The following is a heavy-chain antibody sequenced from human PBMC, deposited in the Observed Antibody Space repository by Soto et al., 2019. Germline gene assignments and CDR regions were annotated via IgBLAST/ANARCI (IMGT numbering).Heavy chain of an antibody. CDR2: IHYSGGATYSP. J-gene: IGHJ5*02. CDR1: GASIISDGYY. D-gene: IGHD3-22*01. Sequence: KTSETLSLTCSVSGASIISDGYYWTWIRQHPGKGLEWLGYIHYSGGATYSPSYNPSLKSRIAISVEASKRLFSLKLTSVSAADTAVYYCSRVTKEHKAIIGYQPLHTWGQGTLVTVSS. CDR3: SRVTKEHKAIIGYQPLHT. V-gene: IGHV4-31*03.